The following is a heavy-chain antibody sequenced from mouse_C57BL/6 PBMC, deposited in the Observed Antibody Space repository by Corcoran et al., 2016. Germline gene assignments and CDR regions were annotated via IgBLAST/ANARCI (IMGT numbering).Heavy chain of an antibody. CDR2: IYPRSGNT. CDR1: GYTFTSYG. V-gene: IGHV1-81*01. D-gene: IGHD1-1*01. Sequence: QVQLQQSGAELARPGASVKLSCKASGYTFTSYGISWVKQRTGQGLEWIGEIYPRSGNTYYNEKFKGKATLTADKSSSTAYMELRSLTSEDSAVYFCARTGYGSHYYAMDYWGQGTSVTVSS. CDR3: ARTGYGSHYYAMDY. J-gene: IGHJ4*01.